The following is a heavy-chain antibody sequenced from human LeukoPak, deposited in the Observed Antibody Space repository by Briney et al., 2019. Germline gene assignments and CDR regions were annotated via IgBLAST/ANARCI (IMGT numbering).Heavy chain of an antibody. J-gene: IGHJ4*02. V-gene: IGHV3-23*01. CDR2: ISGSGGNT. CDR1: GFTVSSNY. CDR3: AKAREEYSSSWPFDY. D-gene: IGHD6-13*01. Sequence: PGGSLRLSCAASGFTVSSNYMSWVRQAPGKGLEWVSAISGSGGNTYYADSVKGRFTISRDNSKNTLYLQMNSLRAEDTAVYYCAKAREEYSSSWPFDYWGQGTLVTVSS.